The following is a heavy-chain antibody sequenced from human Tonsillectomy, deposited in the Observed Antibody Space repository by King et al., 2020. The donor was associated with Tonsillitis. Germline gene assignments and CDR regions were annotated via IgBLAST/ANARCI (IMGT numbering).Heavy chain of an antibody. J-gene: IGHJ6*02. D-gene: IGHD5-18*01. CDR2: IYNSGST. CDR1: GGSISRSSYY. V-gene: IGHV4-39*07. CDR3: AGYSYGLTIGMDV. Sequence: LQLQESGPGLVKPSETLSLTCTVSGGSISRSSYYWGWIRQPPGKGLDWIGSIYNSGSTYYNPSLKSRVTISLDTSKNQFSLKLSSVTAADTAIYYCAGYSYGLTIGMDVWGQGTTVTVSS.